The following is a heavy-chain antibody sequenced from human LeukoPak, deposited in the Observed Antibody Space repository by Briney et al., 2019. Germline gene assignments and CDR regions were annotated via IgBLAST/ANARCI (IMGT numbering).Heavy chain of an antibody. V-gene: IGHV4-4*07. D-gene: IGHD3-22*01. CDR3: ARGGRDYYDSSGYFSFTFRPAMDFDY. CDR1: GGSISSYY. Sequence: PSETLSLTCTVSGGSISSYYWSWIRQPAGKGLEWIGRIYTSGSTNYNPSLKSRVTMSVDTSKNQFSLKLSSVTAADTAVYYRARGGRDYYDSSGYFSFTFRPAMDFDYWGQGTLVTVSS. J-gene: IGHJ4*02. CDR2: IYTSGST.